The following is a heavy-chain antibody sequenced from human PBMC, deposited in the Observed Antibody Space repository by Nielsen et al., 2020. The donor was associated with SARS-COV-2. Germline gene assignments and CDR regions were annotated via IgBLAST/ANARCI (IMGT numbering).Heavy chain of an antibody. J-gene: IGHJ4*02. D-gene: IGHD5-12*01. V-gene: IGHV3-23*01. Sequence: GGSLRLSCAASGFTFSAHAMIWVRQTAGKGLEWVSAVSGDVAHTTYYADSVKGRFTISRDNSKNTLYLQMNGLRAEDTGTYYCARDGRIGYGVYLDYWGQGTPVTVSS. CDR1: GFTFSAHA. CDR2: VSGDVAHTT. CDR3: ARDGRIGYGVYLDY.